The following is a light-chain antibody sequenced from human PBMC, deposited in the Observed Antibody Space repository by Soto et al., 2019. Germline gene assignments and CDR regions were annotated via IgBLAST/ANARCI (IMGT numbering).Light chain of an antibody. V-gene: IGKV3-20*01. J-gene: IGKJ4*01. CDR2: DAY. CDR3: QRYGSSPLT. Sequence: EIVLTQSPGTLALSPGERATLSCRASQSVSSNYLAWYQQRPGQAPRLLIYDAYRRATGIPDRFSGSGSGTDFTLTISRLEPEDLAVYYWQRYGSSPLTFGGGTKVEIK. CDR1: QSVSSNY.